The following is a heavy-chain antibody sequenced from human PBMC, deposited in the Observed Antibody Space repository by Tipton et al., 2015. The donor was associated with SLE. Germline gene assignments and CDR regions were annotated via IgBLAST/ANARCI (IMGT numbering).Heavy chain of an antibody. V-gene: IGHV5-51*03. CDR1: GYRFTTYW. D-gene: IGHD3-16*02. Sequence: VQLVQSGAEVIQSGESLKISCKASGYRFTTYWIGWLRQKPGKGLEWMGVISPGDSDIRYSPSFQGQVTISADKSISTAYLQWNSLKTSDTAMYFCARSGAQSLNWFDPWGQVTLVTVSS. CDR2: ISPGDSDI. J-gene: IGHJ5*02. CDR3: ARSGAQSLNWFDP.